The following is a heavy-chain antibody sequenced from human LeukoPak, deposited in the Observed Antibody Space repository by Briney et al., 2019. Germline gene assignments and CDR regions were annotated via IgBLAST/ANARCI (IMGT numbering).Heavy chain of an antibody. Sequence: GASVKVSCKASGYTFTGYYMHWVRQAPGQGLEWMGWINPNSGGTNYAQKFQGWVTMTRDTSISTAYMELSRLRSDDTAVYYCARDADHCSSTSCYVDWGQGTLVTVSS. CDR2: INPNSGGT. J-gene: IGHJ4*02. V-gene: IGHV1-2*04. CDR1: GYTFTGYY. D-gene: IGHD2-2*01. CDR3: ARDADHCSSTSCYVD.